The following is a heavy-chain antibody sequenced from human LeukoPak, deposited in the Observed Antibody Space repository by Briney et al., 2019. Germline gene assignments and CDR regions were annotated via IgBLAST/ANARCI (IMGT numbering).Heavy chain of an antibody. CDR1: GFTFSSYA. CDR2: ISGSDGTT. D-gene: IGHD1-1*01. Sequence: GGSLRLSCAASGFTFSSYAMSWVRQAPGKGLEWVSSISGSDGTTYYADSVEGRFTISRDNSKYTLSLQMNSLRTKDTAVYYCAKVDNWKYGHHDFWGQGTLVTVSS. V-gene: IGHV3-23*01. J-gene: IGHJ4*02. CDR3: AKVDNWKYGHHDF.